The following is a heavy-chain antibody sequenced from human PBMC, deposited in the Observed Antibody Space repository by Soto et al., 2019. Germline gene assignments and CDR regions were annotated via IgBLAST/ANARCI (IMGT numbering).Heavy chain of an antibody. CDR2: IYPGDSDT. Sequence: PGESLKISCKGSGYSFTSYWIGWVRQMPGKGLEWMGIIYPGDSDTRYGPSFQGQVTLSVDKSISTAYLQWSSLKASDTAVYYCARRQGSASYYMDVWGEGTTVTVSS. D-gene: IGHD3-10*01. V-gene: IGHV5-51*01. CDR1: GYSFTSYW. J-gene: IGHJ6*03. CDR3: ARRQGSASYYMDV.